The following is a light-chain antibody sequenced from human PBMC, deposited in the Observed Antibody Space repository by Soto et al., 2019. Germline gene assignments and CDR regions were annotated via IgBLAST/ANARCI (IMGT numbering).Light chain of an antibody. CDR2: AAS. CDR3: HHYSRSPIFT. J-gene: IGKJ3*01. V-gene: IGKV3-20*01. Sequence: EVVLTQSPGTLSLSPGESATLSCRASQIVANNYLAWYQQRPCQAPRLLIYAASTRAAGIPDRFSGSGSGTDFTLTISRLETEDFGVLYCHHYSRSPIFTFGPGTTVDMK. CDR1: QIVANNY.